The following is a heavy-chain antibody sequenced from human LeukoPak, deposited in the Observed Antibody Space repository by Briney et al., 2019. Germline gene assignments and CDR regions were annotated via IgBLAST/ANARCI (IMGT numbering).Heavy chain of an antibody. J-gene: IGHJ3*02. D-gene: IGHD3-22*01. V-gene: IGHV4-39*02. CDR1: GGSISSSNYY. CDR2: ISYSGGT. CDR3: AREVEYYDSSGYRPHAFDI. Sequence: SETLSLTCTISGGSISSSNYYWGWTRQPPGKGLEWFGSISYSGGTAYNPSLRSRVTISIDTSKIQFSLKLNSVTAADTAVYYCAREVEYYDSSGYRPHAFDIWGQGTVVTVSS.